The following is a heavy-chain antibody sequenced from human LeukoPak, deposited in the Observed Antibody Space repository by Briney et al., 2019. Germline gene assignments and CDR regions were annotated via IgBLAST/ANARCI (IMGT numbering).Heavy chain of an antibody. CDR2: TYHSGST. J-gene: IGHJ4*02. CDR3: ARVGDGSIVVVPAAQYYFDY. V-gene: IGHV4-4*02. Sequence: SGTLSLTCAVSGGSISSSNWWSWVRQPPGKGLEWIGETYHSGSTNYNPSLKSRVTISVDKSKNQFSLKLSSVTAADTAVYYCARVGDGSIVVVPAAQYYFDYWGQGTLVTVSS. CDR1: GGSISSSNW. D-gene: IGHD2-2*01.